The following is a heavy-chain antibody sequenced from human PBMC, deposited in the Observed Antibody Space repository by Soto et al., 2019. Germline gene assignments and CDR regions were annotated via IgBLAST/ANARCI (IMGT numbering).Heavy chain of an antibody. CDR3: ARGDFDN. Sequence: EVQLVESGGNLVQPGGSLRLSCAASGFTVSDTYMSWVRQAPGKGLEWVSIIYSGGSTYYADSVKGRFTISRDNSKNTVYLQMNSLRAEDTAVYDCARGDFDNWGQGTLVTVSS. CDR2: IYSGGST. V-gene: IGHV3-66*01. CDR1: GFTVSDTY. J-gene: IGHJ4*02.